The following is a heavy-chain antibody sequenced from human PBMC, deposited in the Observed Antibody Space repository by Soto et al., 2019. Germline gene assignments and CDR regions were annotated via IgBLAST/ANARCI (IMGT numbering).Heavy chain of an antibody. CDR3: ARGGLVVVGDAFDI. CDR2: IYYSGST. Sequence: TCTVSGGSISSYYWSWIRQPPGKGLEWIGYIYYSGSTNYNPSLKSRVTISVDTSKNQFSLKLSSVTAADTAVYYCARGGLVVVGDAFDIWGQGTMVTVSS. D-gene: IGHD2-15*01. V-gene: IGHV4-59*01. CDR1: GGSISSYY. J-gene: IGHJ3*02.